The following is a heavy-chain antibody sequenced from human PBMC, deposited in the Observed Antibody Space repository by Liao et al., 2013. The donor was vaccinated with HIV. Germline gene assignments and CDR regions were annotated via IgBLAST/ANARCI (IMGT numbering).Heavy chain of an antibody. CDR2: ISYSGST. Sequence: QVQLQESGPGLVKPSQTLSLTCTVSRGSISSGSYYWSWIRQPAGKGLEWIGYISYSGSTYYNPSLKSRVSMSMDTSKNQFSLKLFSVTAADTAVYYCASGRLAYCGGDCFTNWFDPWGQGTLVTVSS. J-gene: IGHJ5*02. CDR1: RGSISSGSYY. D-gene: IGHD2-21*01. V-gene: IGHV4-30-4*08. CDR3: ASGRLAYCGGDCFTNWFDP.